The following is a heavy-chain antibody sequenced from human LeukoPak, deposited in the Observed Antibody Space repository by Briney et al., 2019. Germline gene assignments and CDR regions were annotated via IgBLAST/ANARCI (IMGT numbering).Heavy chain of an antibody. CDR2: INHSGST. D-gene: IGHD2-2*02. J-gene: IGHJ6*04. Sequence: PSETLSLTCTVSGGSISSGDYYWSWIRQPPGKGLEWIGEINHSGSTNYNPSLKSRVTISVDTSKNQFSLKLSSVTAADTAVYYCARGKGVVVPAAIRYYYYGMDVWGKGTTVTVSS. CDR1: GGSISSGDYY. CDR3: ARGKGVVVPAAIRYYYYGMDV. V-gene: IGHV4-30-4*01.